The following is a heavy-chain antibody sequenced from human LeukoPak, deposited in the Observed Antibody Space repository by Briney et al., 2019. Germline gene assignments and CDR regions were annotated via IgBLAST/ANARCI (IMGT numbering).Heavy chain of an antibody. V-gene: IGHV4-4*01. CDR2: THRSGDT. CDR3: ATRHHSRTYMVPLDS. Sequence: GSLRLSCAASGFTFSSYAMSWVRQPPGKGLEWIGGTHRSGDTKYNPSLNGRVTISMDNSKNQLSLNLISVTAADTAIYFCATRHHSRTYMVPLDSWGQGTLVTVSS. D-gene: IGHD3-10*01. J-gene: IGHJ4*02. CDR1: GFTFSSYAM.